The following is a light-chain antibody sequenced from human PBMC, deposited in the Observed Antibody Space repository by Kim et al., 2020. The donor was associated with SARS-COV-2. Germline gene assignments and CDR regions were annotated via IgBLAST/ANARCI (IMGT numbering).Light chain of an antibody. CDR2: RNN. CDR1: SSNIGSNY. CDR3: ATWDDSLSGRV. J-gene: IGLJ3*02. V-gene: IGLV1-47*01. Sequence: QSVLTQPPSASGTPGQSVTISCSGSSSNIGSNYVYWYQQVPGTAPKLLIIRNNQRRSGVPDRFSGSKSAATASLAISGRRSEDDADYYCATWDDSLSGRVFGGGTQLTVL.